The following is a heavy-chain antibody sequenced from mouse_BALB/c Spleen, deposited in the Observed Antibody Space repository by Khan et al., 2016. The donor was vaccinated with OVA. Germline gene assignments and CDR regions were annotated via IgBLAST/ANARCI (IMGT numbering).Heavy chain of an antibody. CDR1: GFSLTNYG. V-gene: IGHV2-6-1*01. Sequence: QVQLKESGPGLAAPSQRLSITCTISGFSLTNYGVHWVRQPPGKGLEWLVVRWSDGSTAYNSDLKSRLTITKDNSQSQVFLKMNSLQTDDTAIYFCARQPYYHYNIMDYWGQGTSVTVSS. D-gene: IGHD2-10*01. CDR2: RWSDGST. CDR3: ARQPYYHYNIMDY. J-gene: IGHJ4*01.